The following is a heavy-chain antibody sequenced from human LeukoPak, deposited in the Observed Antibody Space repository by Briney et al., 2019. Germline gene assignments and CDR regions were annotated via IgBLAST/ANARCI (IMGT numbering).Heavy chain of an antibody. D-gene: IGHD4/OR15-4a*01. CDR2: IYYSGTT. V-gene: IGHV4-59*01. CDR3: AREDPRTKVPEGMDV. Sequence: SETLSLTCTVSGGSISHYYWSWIRQPPGKGLEWIGYIYYSGTTNYNHSLKSRVTISVDTSKNQFSLKLNSVTAADTAVYYCAREDPRTKVPEGMDVWGQGTTVTVSS. J-gene: IGHJ6*02. CDR1: GGSISHYY.